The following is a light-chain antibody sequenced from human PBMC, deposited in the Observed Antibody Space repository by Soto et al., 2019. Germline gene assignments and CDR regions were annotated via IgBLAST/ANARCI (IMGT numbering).Light chain of an antibody. CDR1: SRDVGGYNY. Sequence: QSALTQPPSASGSPGQSVTISCTGTSRDVGGYNYVSWYQQHPGKAPKLMIYEVTKRPSGVPDRFSGSKSGNTASLTVSGLQAEDEADYYCSSSAASNTSLYVFGTGTKVTVL. CDR3: SSSAASNTSLYV. J-gene: IGLJ1*01. CDR2: EVT. V-gene: IGLV2-8*01.